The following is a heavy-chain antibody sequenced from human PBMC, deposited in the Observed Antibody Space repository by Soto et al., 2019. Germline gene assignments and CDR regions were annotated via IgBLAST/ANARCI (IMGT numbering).Heavy chain of an antibody. D-gene: IGHD3-9*01. CDR2: IYYSGST. CDR3: ARDARNYDILTGYYTIGAFDI. V-gene: IGHV4-31*03. CDR1: GGSISSGGYY. Sequence: SETLSLTCTVSGGSISSGGYYWSWIRQHPGKGLEWIGYIYYSGSTYYNPSLKSRVTISVDTSKNQFSLKLSSVTAADTAVYYCARDARNYDILTGYYTIGAFDIWGQGTMVTVSS. J-gene: IGHJ3*02.